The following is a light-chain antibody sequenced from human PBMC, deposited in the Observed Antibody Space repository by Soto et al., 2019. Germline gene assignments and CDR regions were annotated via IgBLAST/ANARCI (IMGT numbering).Light chain of an antibody. Sequence: EIVLTQSPRTLSLSPGERATLSCRASQSVSSTYLAWYQQKPGQAPRLLIYGASSRATGIPDRFSGSGSGTDFTLTISRLEPEDYAVYYCQQYGRSPPTFGQGTKVDI. J-gene: IGKJ1*01. V-gene: IGKV3-20*01. CDR1: QSVSSTY. CDR2: GAS. CDR3: QQYGRSPPT.